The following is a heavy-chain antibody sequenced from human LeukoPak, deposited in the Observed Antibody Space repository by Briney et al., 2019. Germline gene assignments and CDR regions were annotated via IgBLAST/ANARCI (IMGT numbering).Heavy chain of an antibody. V-gene: IGHV1-46*01. CDR1: GYTFTAYY. Sequence: GASVRVSCKASGYTFTAYYMHWVRQAPGQGLEWMGIINPSGGSTSYAQKFQGRVTMTRDMSTSTVYMELSSLRSEDTAVYYCARDRSSGPVDYWGQGTLVTVSS. CDR2: INPSGGST. CDR3: ARDRSSGPVDY. D-gene: IGHD6-6*01. J-gene: IGHJ4*02.